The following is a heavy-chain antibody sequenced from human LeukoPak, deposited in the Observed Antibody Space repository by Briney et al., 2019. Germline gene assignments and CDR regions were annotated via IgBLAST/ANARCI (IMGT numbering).Heavy chain of an antibody. CDR1: GFTFNTYT. CDR2: IRSKAYGGTT. J-gene: IGHJ5*02. Sequence: GGSLRLSCVASGFTFNTYTMNWVRQAPGKGLEWVGFIRSKAYGGTTEYAASVKGRFTISRDDSKSIAYLQMNSLKTEDTAVYYCTRDGALSYDYVWGSYRYNNWFDPWGQGTLVTVSS. V-gene: IGHV3-49*04. D-gene: IGHD3-16*02. CDR3: TRDGALSYDYVWGSYRYNNWFDP.